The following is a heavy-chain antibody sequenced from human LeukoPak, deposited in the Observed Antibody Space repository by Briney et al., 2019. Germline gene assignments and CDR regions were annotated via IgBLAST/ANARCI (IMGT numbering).Heavy chain of an antibody. CDR1: GYTFTSYG. V-gene: IGHV1-18*01. CDR2: ISAYNGNT. Sequence: GASVKVSCKASGYTFTSYGISWVRQAPGQGLEWMGWISAYNGNTNYAQKLQGRVTMTTDTSTSTAYMELRSLRSDDTAVYYCARVTAVPAAMGFDYWGQGTLVTVSS. CDR3: ARVTAVPAAMGFDY. J-gene: IGHJ4*02. D-gene: IGHD2-2*01.